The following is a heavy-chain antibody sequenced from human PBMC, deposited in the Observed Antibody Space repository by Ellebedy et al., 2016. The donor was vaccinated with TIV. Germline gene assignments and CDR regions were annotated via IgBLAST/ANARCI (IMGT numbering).Heavy chain of an antibody. CDR2: IYHSGST. D-gene: IGHD5-24*01. Sequence: MPSETLSLTCTVSGDSISSGDYYWNWIRQPPGKGLEWIGFIYHSGSTYSNPSLKSRVTISVDTSKNQFSLKLSSVTAADTAVYYCARDLRGRWQHPFDYWGQGTLVTVSS. V-gene: IGHV4-30-4*01. CDR3: ARDLRGRWQHPFDY. J-gene: IGHJ4*02. CDR1: GDSISSGDYY.